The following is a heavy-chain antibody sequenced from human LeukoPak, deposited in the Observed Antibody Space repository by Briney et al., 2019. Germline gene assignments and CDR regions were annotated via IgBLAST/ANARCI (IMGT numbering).Heavy chain of an antibody. Sequence: SSETLSLTCTVSGGSMSSSSYYWGWIRQPPGKGLEWIGSIYYSGSTYYNPSLKSRVTISVDTSKNQFSPKLSSVTAADTAVYYCARQGRYCSSTSCYAFDYWGQGTLVTVSS. J-gene: IGHJ4*02. CDR1: GGSMSSSSYY. CDR2: IYYSGST. V-gene: IGHV4-39*01. D-gene: IGHD2-2*01. CDR3: ARQGRYCSSTSCYAFDY.